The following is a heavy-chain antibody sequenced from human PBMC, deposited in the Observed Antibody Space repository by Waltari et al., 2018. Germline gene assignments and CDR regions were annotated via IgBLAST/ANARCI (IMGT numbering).Heavy chain of an antibody. J-gene: IGHJ5*02. D-gene: IGHD6-19*01. Sequence: QVQLVQSGAEVKKPGASVKVSCKASGYTFTSYYMKWVRKAPGQGLEWMGIINPSGGSTSYAQKFQGRVTMPRDTSTSTVYMELSSLRSEDTAVYYCAREPVAGTGWFDPWGQGTLVTVSS. V-gene: IGHV1-46*01. CDR2: INPSGGST. CDR1: GYTFTSYY. CDR3: AREPVAGTGWFDP.